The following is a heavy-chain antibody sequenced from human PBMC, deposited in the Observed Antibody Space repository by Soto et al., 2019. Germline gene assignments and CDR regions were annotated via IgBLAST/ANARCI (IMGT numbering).Heavy chain of an antibody. Sequence: SSDTLSLTCAVYGGSFSGYYWSWIRQPPGKGLEWIGEINHSGSTNYNPSLKSRVTISVDTSKNQFSLKLSSVTAADTAVYYCARGRFRSIAARPSPWFDPWGQGTLVTVSS. D-gene: IGHD6-6*01. J-gene: IGHJ5*02. V-gene: IGHV4-34*01. CDR3: ARGRFRSIAARPSPWFDP. CDR1: GGSFSGYY. CDR2: INHSGST.